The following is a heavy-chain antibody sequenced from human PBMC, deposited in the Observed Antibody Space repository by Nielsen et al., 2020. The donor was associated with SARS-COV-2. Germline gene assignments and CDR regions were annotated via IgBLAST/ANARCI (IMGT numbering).Heavy chain of an antibody. V-gene: IGHV6-1*01. CDR3: TRDPGYYHGMDV. Sequence: QTLSLTRVISVDPLSISSVAWNWLRPSPSRGLEWLGRIYYRSKWFYEYATFVRSRITIDPDTSKNHFSLHLNSVTSEDTAMYYCTRDPGYYHGMDVWGQGTTVIVSS. CDR2: IYYRSKWFY. J-gene: IGHJ6*02. CDR1: VDPLSISSVA.